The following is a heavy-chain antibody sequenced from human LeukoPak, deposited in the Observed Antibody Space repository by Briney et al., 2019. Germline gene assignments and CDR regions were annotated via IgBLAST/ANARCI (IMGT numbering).Heavy chain of an antibody. CDR3: AKGEQYQLLLGFDY. CDR1: GFTFDDYA. D-gene: IGHD2-2*01. Sequence: GGSLRLSSAASGFTFDDYAMHWVRQAPGKGLEWVSGISWNSGSIGYADSVKGRFTISRDNAKNSLYLQMNSLRAEDTALYYCAKGEQYQLLLGFDYWGQGTLVTVSS. CDR2: ISWNSGSI. J-gene: IGHJ4*02. V-gene: IGHV3-9*01.